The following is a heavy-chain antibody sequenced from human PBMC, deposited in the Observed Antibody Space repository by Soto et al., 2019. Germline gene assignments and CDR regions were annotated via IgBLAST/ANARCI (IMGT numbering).Heavy chain of an antibody. D-gene: IGHD4-17*01. CDR2: INSRTGVT. Sequence: QVQLVQSGTEVKMPGASVKVSCKASGYTFTGYYMHWVRQVPGQGLEWMRWINSRTGVTNYAQKFQGWVTMTRDTSISTAYMEVNRLKSDDTAVYYCARDGGEYGDYDYWGQGTLVTVSS. CDR1: GYTFTGYY. V-gene: IGHV1-2*04. CDR3: ARDGGEYGDYDY. J-gene: IGHJ4*02.